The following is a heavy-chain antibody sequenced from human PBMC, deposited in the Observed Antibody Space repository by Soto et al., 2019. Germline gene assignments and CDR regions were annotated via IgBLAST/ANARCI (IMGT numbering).Heavy chain of an antibody. CDR2: IWYDGSNK. J-gene: IGHJ5*02. Sequence: GGSLRLSCAASGFTFSSYGMHWVRQAPGKGLEWVAVIWYDGSNKNFEESVKGRFTISRDNSKNTLYLQMNSLRAKDTAVYYCARDHIVTGSSSWYDPDAGFDPWGQGTLVTVSS. CDR1: GFTFSSYG. V-gene: IGHV3-33*01. CDR3: ARDHIVTGSSSWYDPDAGFDP. D-gene: IGHD6-13*01.